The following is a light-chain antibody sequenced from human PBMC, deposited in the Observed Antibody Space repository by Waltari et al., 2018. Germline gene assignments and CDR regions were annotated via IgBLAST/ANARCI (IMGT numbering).Light chain of an antibody. CDR3: QQRSNWPPYT. Sequence: EIVLTQSPATLSLSPGERSTRSCRDSQSVSSYLNWYQQKPGQAPRLLIYDTSNRATGIPARFSGSGSGTDFTLTISSLEPEDFAVYYCQQRSNWPPYTFGQGTKLEIK. J-gene: IGKJ2*01. V-gene: IGKV3-11*01. CDR2: DTS. CDR1: QSVSSY.